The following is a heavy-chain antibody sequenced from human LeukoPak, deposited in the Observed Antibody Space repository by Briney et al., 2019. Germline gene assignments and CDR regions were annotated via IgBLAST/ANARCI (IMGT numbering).Heavy chain of an antibody. V-gene: IGHV3-11*03. D-gene: IGHD1-26*01. CDR1: GFTFSDYY. CDR3: AVGHDYGDY. Sequence: PGGSLRLSCAAPGFTFSDYYMSWIRQAPGKGLEWVSYISISSSYTNYADSVKGRFTISRDNAKNSLYLQMNSLRAEDSAVYYCAVGHDYGDYWGQGTLVTVSS. CDR2: ISISSSYT. J-gene: IGHJ4*02.